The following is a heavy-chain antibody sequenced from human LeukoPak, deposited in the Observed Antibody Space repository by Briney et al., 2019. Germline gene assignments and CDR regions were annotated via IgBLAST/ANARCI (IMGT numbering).Heavy chain of an antibody. J-gene: IGHJ5*02. CDR2: ISVYNGNT. V-gene: IGHV1-18*04. D-gene: IGHD3-10*01. CDR1: GYTFSNYG. CDR3: ARGERSITMVRGVISP. Sequence: RASVKVSCKASGYTFSNYGINWVRQAPGQGLEWMGWISVYNGNTNYAQKLQGRVTMTTDTSTSTAYMELRSLRSDDTAVYYCARGERSITMVRGVISPWGQGTLVTVSS.